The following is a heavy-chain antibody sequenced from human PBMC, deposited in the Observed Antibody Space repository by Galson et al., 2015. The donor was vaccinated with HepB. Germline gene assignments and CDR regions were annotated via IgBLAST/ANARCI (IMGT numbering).Heavy chain of an antibody. CDR2: IKSKTDGGTT. CDR3: TTHYDFWSGYSFDY. CDR1: GFTFSNAW. D-gene: IGHD3-3*01. Sequence: SLRLSCAASGFTFSNAWMNWVRQAPGKGLEWVGRIKSKTDGGTTDYAAPVKGRFTISRDDSKNTLYLQMNSLKTEDTAVYYCTTHYDFWSGYSFDYWGQGTLVTVSS. V-gene: IGHV3-15*07. J-gene: IGHJ4*02.